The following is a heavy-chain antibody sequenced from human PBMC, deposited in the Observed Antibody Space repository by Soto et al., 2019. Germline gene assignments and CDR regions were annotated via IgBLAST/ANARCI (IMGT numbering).Heavy chain of an antibody. V-gene: IGHV1-3*01. Sequence: GASVKVSCKASGYTFTSYAMHWVRQAPGQRLEWMGWINAGNGNTKYSQKFQGRVTITRDTSASTAYMELSSLRSEDTAVYYCARSDLYYDFWSGYFDYWGQGTLVTVSS. J-gene: IGHJ4*02. D-gene: IGHD3-3*01. CDR2: INAGNGNT. CDR1: GYTFTSYA. CDR3: ARSDLYYDFWSGYFDY.